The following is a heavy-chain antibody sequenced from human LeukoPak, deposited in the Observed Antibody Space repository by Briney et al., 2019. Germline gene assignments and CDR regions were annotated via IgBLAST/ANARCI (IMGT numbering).Heavy chain of an antibody. J-gene: IGHJ1*01. D-gene: IGHD5-18*01. CDR1: GGSISSYY. CDR3: AGTNVDTAMVKYFQL. CDR2: IYTSVST. V-gene: IGHV4-4*07. Sequence: SETLSLTCTVSGGSISSYYWGWVRQPAGKGMGWNGRIYTSVSTHYTPSLKCRVAMSVHTSQHQFSLKLSSVPAADTPVYYFAGTNVDTAMVKYFQLWGQGTLLTVSS.